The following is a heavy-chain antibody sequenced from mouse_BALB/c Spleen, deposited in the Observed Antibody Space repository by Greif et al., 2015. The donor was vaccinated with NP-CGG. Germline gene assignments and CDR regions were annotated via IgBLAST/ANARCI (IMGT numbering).Heavy chain of an antibody. J-gene: IGHJ3*01. CDR3: ARGGYGYDPWFAY. CDR1: GYTFTSYV. V-gene: IGHV1-14*01. CDR2: INPYNDGT. D-gene: IGHD2-2*01. Sequence: VQLQQPGPELVKPGASVRMSCKASGYTFTSYVMHWVKQKPGQGLEWIGYINPYNDGTKYNEKFKGKATLTSDKSSSTAYMELSSLTSEDSAVYYCARGGYGYDPWFAYWGQGTLVTVSA.